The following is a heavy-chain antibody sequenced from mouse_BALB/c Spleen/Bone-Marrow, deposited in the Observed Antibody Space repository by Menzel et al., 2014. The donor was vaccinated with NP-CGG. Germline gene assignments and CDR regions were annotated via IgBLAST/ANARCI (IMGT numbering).Heavy chain of an antibody. Sequence: EVKLVESGGGLVELGGSLKLSCAASGFTFIAYTMSWVRQTPEKRLEWVAYINNGGGSTYYPDTVKGRFTISRDNAKNTPYLQMSSLKSEDTAMYYCARHGEERPVLAMDYWGQGTSVTVSS. CDR2: INNGGGST. D-gene: IGHD2-14*01. CDR3: ARHGEERPVLAMDY. J-gene: IGHJ4*01. V-gene: IGHV5-12-2*01. CDR1: GFTFIAYT.